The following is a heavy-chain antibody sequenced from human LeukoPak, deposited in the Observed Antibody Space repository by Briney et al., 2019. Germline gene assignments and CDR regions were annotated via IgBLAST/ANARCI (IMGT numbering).Heavy chain of an antibody. CDR1: GGSISSYY. D-gene: IGHD3-10*01. CDR2: IYYSGST. Sequence: SETLSLTCTVSGGSISSYYWSWIRQPPGKGLEWIGSIYYSGSTYYNPSLKSRVTISVDTSKNQFSLKLSSVTAADTAVYYCASSVGSGTYFNFDYWGQGTLVTVSS. CDR3: ASSVGSGTYFNFDY. V-gene: IGHV4-39*07. J-gene: IGHJ4*02.